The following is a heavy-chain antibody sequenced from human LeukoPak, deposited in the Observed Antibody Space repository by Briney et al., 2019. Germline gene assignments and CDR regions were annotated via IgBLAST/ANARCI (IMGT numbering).Heavy chain of an antibody. D-gene: IGHD3-22*01. CDR3: ARDGTYYDSSGPKTVDAFDI. J-gene: IGHJ3*02. CDR2: ISSSSSYI. CDR1: GFTFSSYS. Sequence: PGGSLRLSCAASGFTFSSYSMNWVRQAPGKGLEWVSSISSSSSYIYYADPVKGRFTISRDNAKNSLYLQMNSLRAEDTAVYYCARDGTYYDSSGPKTVDAFDIWGQGQWSPSLQ. V-gene: IGHV3-21*01.